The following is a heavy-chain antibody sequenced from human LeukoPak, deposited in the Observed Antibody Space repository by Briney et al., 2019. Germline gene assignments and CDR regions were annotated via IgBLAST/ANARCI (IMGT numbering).Heavy chain of an antibody. Sequence: SQTLSLTCTVSGGSISSGGYYWSWIRQPPGKGLEWIGYIYHSGSTYYNPSLKSRVTISVDRSKNQFSLKLSSVTAADTAVYYCARVGLVVPAVHIGWYFDLWGRGTLVTVSS. CDR2: IYHSGST. D-gene: IGHD2-2*01. V-gene: IGHV4-30-2*01. J-gene: IGHJ2*01. CDR1: GGSISSGGYY. CDR3: ARVGLVVPAVHIGWYFDL.